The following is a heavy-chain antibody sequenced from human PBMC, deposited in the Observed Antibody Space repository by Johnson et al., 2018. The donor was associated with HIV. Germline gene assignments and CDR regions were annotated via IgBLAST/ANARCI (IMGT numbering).Heavy chain of an antibody. J-gene: IGHJ3*02. CDR1: GFTFDDYA. CDR2: ISWNSGSI. Sequence: VQLVESGGGLVKPGRSLRLSCAASGFTFDDYAMHWVRQAPGKGLEWVSGISWNSGSIGYADSVKGRFTISRDNAKNSLFLQMNSLRAEDTALYYCARVLTARPQWALDIWCQGTMVTFSS. V-gene: IGHV3-9*01. CDR3: ARVLTARPQWALDI. D-gene: IGHD5-24*01.